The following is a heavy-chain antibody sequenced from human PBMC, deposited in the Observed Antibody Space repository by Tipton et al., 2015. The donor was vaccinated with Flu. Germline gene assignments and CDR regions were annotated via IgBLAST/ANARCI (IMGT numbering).Heavy chain of an antibody. D-gene: IGHD3-10*02. J-gene: IGHJ4*02. Sequence: SLRLSCAASGFTVSSNYMSWVRQAPGKGLEWVSVIYSGGSTYYADSVKGRFSISRDNAKNSLYLQMNSLRAEDTAVYYCASSRFGELGTVDYWGQGTLVTVSS. CDR3: ASSRFGELGTVDY. CDR1: GFTVSSNY. CDR2: IYSGGST. V-gene: IGHV3-53*01.